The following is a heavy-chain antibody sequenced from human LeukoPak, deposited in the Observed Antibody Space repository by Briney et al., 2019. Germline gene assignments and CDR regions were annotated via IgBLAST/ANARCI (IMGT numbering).Heavy chain of an antibody. J-gene: IGHJ6*02. D-gene: IGHD2-2*01. V-gene: IGHV1-18*01. CDR1: GYTFTSYG. CDR3: ARVGSPSPDWGSYNYGMDV. Sequence: ASVKVSCKASGYTFTSYGISWVRQAPGQGLEWMGWISAYNGNTNYAQKFQGRVTITADKSTSTAYMDLSSLRSEDTAMYYCARVGSPSPDWGSYNYGMDVWGQGTTVTVSS. CDR2: ISAYNGNT.